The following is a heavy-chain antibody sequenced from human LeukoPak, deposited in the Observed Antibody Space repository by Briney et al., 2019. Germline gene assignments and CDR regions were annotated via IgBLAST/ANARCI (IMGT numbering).Heavy chain of an antibody. V-gene: IGHV4-34*01. Sequence: SETLSLTCAVYGGSFSGYYWSWIRQPPGKGLEWIGEINHSGSTNYNPSLKSRVTISVDTSKNQFSLKLSSVTAADTAVYYCARQVGVSIFVRVDPWGQGTLVTVSS. CDR3: ARQVGVSIFVRVDP. CDR1: GGSFSGYY. D-gene: IGHD3-3*02. J-gene: IGHJ5*02. CDR2: INHSGST.